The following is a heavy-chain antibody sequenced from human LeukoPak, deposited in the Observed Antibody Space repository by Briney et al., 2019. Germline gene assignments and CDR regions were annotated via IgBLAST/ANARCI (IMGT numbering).Heavy chain of an antibody. CDR1: GFTFSSYG. CDR2: ISTTGGST. J-gene: IGHJ4*02. V-gene: IGHV3-23*01. CDR3: SRDPRHNDY. Sequence: GGTLRLSCAASGFTFSSYGMSWVRQAPGKGLKWVSAISTTGGSTYYADSVKGRFTISRDNAKNSLYLHMNSLTVEDTAVYYCSRDPRHNDYWGQGTLVTVSS.